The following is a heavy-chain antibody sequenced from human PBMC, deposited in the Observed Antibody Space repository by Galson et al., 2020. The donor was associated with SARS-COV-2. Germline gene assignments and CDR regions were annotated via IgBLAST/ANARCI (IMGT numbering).Heavy chain of an antibody. Sequence: GGSLRLSCAASGFTFSSYSMNWVRQAPGKGLEWVSSISSRSSYIYYADSVKGRFTISRDNAKNSLYLQMNSLRAEDTAVYYCAREGPGYSSSWSLWGQGTMVTVSS. CDR1: GFTFSSYS. D-gene: IGHD6-13*01. CDR3: AREGPGYSSSWSL. J-gene: IGHJ3*01. V-gene: IGHV3-21*01. CDR2: ISSRSSYI.